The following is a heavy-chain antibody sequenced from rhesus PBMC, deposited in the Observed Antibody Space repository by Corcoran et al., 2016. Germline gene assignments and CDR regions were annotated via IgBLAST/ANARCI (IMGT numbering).Heavy chain of an antibody. CDR3: ARDGNWNYFDY. V-gene: IGHV4S10*01. Sequence: QVQLQESGPGLVKPSETLSLTCAVSGGSISDSYRWSWIRQPPGKGLEWIGYIDGSSTSTNYTPSLKSRVTISKDTSKTQFSLKLSSVTAADTAVYYCARDGNWNYFDYWGQGVLVTVSS. CDR2: IDGSSTST. CDR1: GGSISDSYR. J-gene: IGHJ4*01. D-gene: IGHD1-44*01.